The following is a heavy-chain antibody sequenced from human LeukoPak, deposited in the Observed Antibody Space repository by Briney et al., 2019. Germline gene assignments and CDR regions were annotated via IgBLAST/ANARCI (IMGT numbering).Heavy chain of an antibody. Sequence: PSETLSLTCTVSGGSISSYYWSWIRQPPGKGLEWIGYIYYSGSTNYNPSLKSRVTISVDTSKNQFSLKLSSVTAADTAVYYCARRGQWLVGDAFDIWGQGTMVTVSS. CDR1: GGSISSYY. J-gene: IGHJ3*02. CDR3: ARRGQWLVGDAFDI. CDR2: IYYSGST. D-gene: IGHD6-19*01. V-gene: IGHV4-59*08.